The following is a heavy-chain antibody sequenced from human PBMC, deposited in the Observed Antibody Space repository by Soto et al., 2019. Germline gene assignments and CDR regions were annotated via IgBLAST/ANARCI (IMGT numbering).Heavy chain of an antibody. V-gene: IGHV3-23*01. Sequence: GGSLRLSCAASGFTFRSYAMNWVRQAPGKGLEWVSDITGSGDVTYYADSVKGRFTISRDNSKSTLYLQMNSLRAEDTAVYYCAKGVDPRGRWYFDLWGRGTLVTVSS. CDR3: AKGVDPRGRWYFDL. CDR1: GFTFRSYA. J-gene: IGHJ2*01. CDR2: ITGSGDVT.